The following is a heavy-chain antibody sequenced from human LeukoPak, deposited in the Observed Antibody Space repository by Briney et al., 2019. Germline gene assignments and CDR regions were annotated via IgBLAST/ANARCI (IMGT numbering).Heavy chain of an antibody. CDR2: ISGSGGST. CDR3: AKDLPAVFDY. Sequence: GGSLRLSCAASGFTFGTYAMSWVRQAPGKGLEWVSAISGSGGSTYCADSVKGRFTISRDNSKNTLYLQMNSLRAEDTAVYYCAKDLPAVFDYWGQGTLVTVSS. CDR1: GFTFGTYA. J-gene: IGHJ4*02. V-gene: IGHV3-23*01.